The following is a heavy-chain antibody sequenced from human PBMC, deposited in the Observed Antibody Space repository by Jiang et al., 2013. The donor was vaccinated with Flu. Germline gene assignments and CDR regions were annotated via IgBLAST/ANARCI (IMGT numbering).Heavy chain of an antibody. J-gene: IGHJ4*02. CDR3: ATTRIVGATRVFDY. V-gene: IGHV4-39*01. CDR2: IYYSGST. CDR1: GGSIGSSSYY. Sequence: GLVKPSETLSLTCTVSGGSIGSSSYYWGWIRQPPGKGLEWIGSIYYSGSTYYNPSLKSRVTISVDTSKNQFSLKLSSVTAADTAVYYCATTRIVGATRVFDYWGQGTLVTVSS. D-gene: IGHD1-26*01.